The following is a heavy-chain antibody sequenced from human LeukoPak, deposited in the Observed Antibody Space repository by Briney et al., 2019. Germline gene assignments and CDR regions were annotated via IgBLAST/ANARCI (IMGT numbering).Heavy chain of an antibody. D-gene: IGHD6-13*01. V-gene: IGHV1-18*01. J-gene: IGHJ5*02. Sequence: KLQGRVTMTTDTSTSTAYMELRSLRSDDTAVYYCARDSSSSTEFDPWGQGTLVTVSS. CDR3: ARDSSSSTEFDP.